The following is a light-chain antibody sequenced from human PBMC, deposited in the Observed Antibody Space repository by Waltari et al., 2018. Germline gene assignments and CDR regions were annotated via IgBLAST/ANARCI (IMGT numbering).Light chain of an antibody. V-gene: IGKV1-8*01. J-gene: IGKJ1*01. CDR2: APS. CDR3: QQYYSYPRT. Sequence: AIRMTQSPSSFSASTGDRVTLTCRASQGIRSYLAWYQQKPGKAPKLLIYAPSTLQSGVPSRFSGSGSGTDFTLTISCLQSEDFATYYCQQYYSYPRTFGQGTKVEIK. CDR1: QGIRSY.